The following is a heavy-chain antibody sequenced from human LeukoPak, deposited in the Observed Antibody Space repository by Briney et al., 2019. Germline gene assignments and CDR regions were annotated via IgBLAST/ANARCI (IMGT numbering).Heavy chain of an antibody. D-gene: IGHD6-19*01. J-gene: IGHJ4*02. CDR3: TRGSSGRRDN. V-gene: IGHV1-8*01. Sequence: ASEKVSCKASGYTFTSCDINWVRQATRQGLEWMGWMNPNSGNTGYGQSLQGRITMTRDISIGTAYMELSNLTSEDTAIYYCTRGSSGRRDNWGQGTLVTVSA. CDR2: MNPNSGNT. CDR1: GYTFTSCD.